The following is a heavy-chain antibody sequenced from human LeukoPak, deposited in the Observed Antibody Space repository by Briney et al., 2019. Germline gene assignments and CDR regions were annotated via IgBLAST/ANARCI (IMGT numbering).Heavy chain of an antibody. Sequence: TSETLSLTCTVSGGSISSYYWSWIRQPPGKGLEWIGYIYYSGSTNYNPSLKSRVTISVDTSKNQFSLKLSSVTAADTAVYYCARHGRYIVVVPAADDYYGMDVWGQGTTVTVSS. CDR3: ARHGRYIVVVPAADDYYGMDV. CDR1: GGSISSYY. CDR2: IYYSGST. J-gene: IGHJ6*02. V-gene: IGHV4-59*08. D-gene: IGHD2-2*01.